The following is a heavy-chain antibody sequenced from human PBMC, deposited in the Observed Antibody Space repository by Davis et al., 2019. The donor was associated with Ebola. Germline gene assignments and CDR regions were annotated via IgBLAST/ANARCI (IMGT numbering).Heavy chain of an antibody. D-gene: IGHD6-25*01. CDR1: GFTVSTNF. J-gene: IGHJ4*02. V-gene: IGHV3-53*01. Sequence: PGGSLRLSCAASGFTVSTNFMSWVRQAPGKGLEWVSLIYRGGSTYYADSVKGRFTISRDNSKNTVSLQMNSLRAEDTAVYYCARAIAATHWGQGTLVTVSS. CDR3: ARAIAATH. CDR2: IYRGGST.